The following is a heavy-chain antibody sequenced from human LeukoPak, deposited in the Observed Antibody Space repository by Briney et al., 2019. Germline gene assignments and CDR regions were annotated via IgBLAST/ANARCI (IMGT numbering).Heavy chain of an antibody. CDR3: AKDRIDEGYFDY. Sequence: GRFLRLSCAASGFTFSSYGMHWVRQAPGKGLEWVAVISYDGSNKYYADSVKGRFTISRDNSKNTLYLQMNSLRAEDTAVYYCAKDRIDEGYFDYWGQGTLVTVSS. CDR2: ISYDGSNK. D-gene: IGHD2/OR15-2a*01. J-gene: IGHJ4*02. V-gene: IGHV3-30*18. CDR1: GFTFSSYG.